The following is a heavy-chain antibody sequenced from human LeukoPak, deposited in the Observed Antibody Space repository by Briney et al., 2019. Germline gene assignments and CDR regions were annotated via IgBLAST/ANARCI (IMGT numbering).Heavy chain of an antibody. V-gene: IGHV3-30*01. CDR3: ARDRDGYNWFDY. CDR1: GFTFSSYA. CDR2: ISYDGSNK. D-gene: IGHD5-24*01. J-gene: IGHJ4*02. Sequence: GSLPLSCAASGFTFSSYAMHWVRQAPGKGREGVAVISYDGSNKYYAASVKGRFTISRDNSKNTLYLQMNSLRAEDTAVYYCARDRDGYNWFDYWGQGTLVTVSS.